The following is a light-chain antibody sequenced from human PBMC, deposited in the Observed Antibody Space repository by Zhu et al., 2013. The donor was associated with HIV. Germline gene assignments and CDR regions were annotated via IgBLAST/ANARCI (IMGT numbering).Light chain of an antibody. CDR2: DAS. CDR3: QQRSNWPPALT. CDR1: QTVNRGY. Sequence: EIVMTQSPATLSVSPGERATLSCRATQTVNRGYLAWYQQKPGQAPRLLIYDASNRATGIPARFSGSGSGTDFTLTISSLEPEDFAVYYCQQRSNWPPALTFGGGTKVEIK. J-gene: IGKJ4*01. V-gene: IGKV3-11*01.